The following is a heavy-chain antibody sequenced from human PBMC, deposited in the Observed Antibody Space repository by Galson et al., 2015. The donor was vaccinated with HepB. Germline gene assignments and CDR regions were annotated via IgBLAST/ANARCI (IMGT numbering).Heavy chain of an antibody. CDR2: ISSSSSII. V-gene: IGHV3-48*01. CDR3: ARDFDCSGGSCYPDY. CDR1: GHTFNSYS. D-gene: IGHD2-15*01. J-gene: IGHJ4*02. Sequence: SLRLSCAASGHTFNSYSMNWVRQAPGKGLEWASYISSSSSIIYYADSVRGRFTISRDNAKNSLYLQMNSLRAEDTAVYYCARDFDCSGGSCYPDYWGQGALVTVSS.